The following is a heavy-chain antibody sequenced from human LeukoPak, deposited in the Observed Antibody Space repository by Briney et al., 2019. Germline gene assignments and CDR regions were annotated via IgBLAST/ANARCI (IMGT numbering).Heavy chain of an antibody. V-gene: IGHV4-34*01. J-gene: IGHJ5*01. D-gene: IGHD3-22*01. CDR1: GGALKGFH. CDR3: ARGRGVVIRDWFDS. CDR2: INHSGST. Sequence: SATLSLTCAVSGGALKGFHWNWIPPPPGKGLEWVGEINHSGSTNYNSSLKSRVTISVDTSKNQFSLELSSVTAADTAVYYCARGRGVVIRDWFDSWGQGTLVTVSS.